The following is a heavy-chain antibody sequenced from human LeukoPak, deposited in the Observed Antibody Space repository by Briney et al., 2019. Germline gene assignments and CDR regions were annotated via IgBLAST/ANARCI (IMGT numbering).Heavy chain of an antibody. CDR3: ARRAGAYSHPYDY. V-gene: IGHV3-21*01. J-gene: IGHJ4*02. CDR1: GFTFSSYS. CDR2: ITSSSSYA. Sequence: GGSLRLSCAASGFTFSSYSMHWVRQAPGKRLECFSSITSSSSYALYADSVKGRFTISRDNAKSSLYLQMNNLRAEDAAVYYCARRAGAYSHPYDYWGQGTLVTVSS. D-gene: IGHD4/OR15-4a*01.